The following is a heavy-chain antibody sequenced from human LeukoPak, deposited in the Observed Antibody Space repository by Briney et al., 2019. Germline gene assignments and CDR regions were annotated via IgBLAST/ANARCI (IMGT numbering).Heavy chain of an antibody. CDR2: INHSGST. Sequence: PSETLSLTRAVYGGSFSGYYWSWIRQPPGKGLEWIGEINHSGSTNYNPSLKSRVTISVDTSKNQFSLKLSSVTAADTAVYYCASGGRDCSSTSCYTRGVYFDYWGQGTLVTVSS. D-gene: IGHD2-2*02. J-gene: IGHJ4*02. V-gene: IGHV4-34*01. CDR3: ASGGRDCSSTSCYTRGVYFDY. CDR1: GGSFSGYY.